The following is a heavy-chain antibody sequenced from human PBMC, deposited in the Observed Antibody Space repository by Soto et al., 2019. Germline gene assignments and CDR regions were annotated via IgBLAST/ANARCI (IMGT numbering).Heavy chain of an antibody. CDR2: ISGSGGST. D-gene: IGHD2-2*01. CDR1: GFTFSSYA. V-gene: IGHV3-23*01. J-gene: IGHJ5*02. Sequence: EVQLLESGGGLVQPGGSLRLSCAASGFTFSSYAMSWVRLAPGKGLEWVSAISGSGGSTYYADSVKGRFTISRDNSKNTLYLQMNSLRAEDTAVYYCAKVPSCSSTSCYRRGWFDPWGQGTLVTVSS. CDR3: AKVPSCSSTSCYRRGWFDP.